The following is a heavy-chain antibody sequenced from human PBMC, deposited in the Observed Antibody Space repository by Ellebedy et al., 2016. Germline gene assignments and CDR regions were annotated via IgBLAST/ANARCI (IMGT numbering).Heavy chain of an antibody. J-gene: IGHJ2*01. Sequence: ASVKVSCXASGYTFTSYGISWVRQAPGQGLEWMGWISAYNGNTNYAQKLQGRVTMTTDTSTSTAYMELRSLRSDDTAVYYCATGSQVTTYYWYFDLWGRGTLVTVSS. V-gene: IGHV1-18*01. CDR1: GYTFTSYG. D-gene: IGHD4-17*01. CDR2: ISAYNGNT. CDR3: ATGSQVTTYYWYFDL.